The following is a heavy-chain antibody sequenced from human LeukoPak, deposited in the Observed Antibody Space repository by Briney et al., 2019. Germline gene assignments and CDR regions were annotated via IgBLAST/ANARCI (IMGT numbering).Heavy chain of an antibody. Sequence: PSETLSLTCSVSGGPVTHDYWSWIRQSPGKGLEWIGYIHYSGSTSYNPSLSSRISMSVDESRSQFSLKLSSVTAADTAVYYCARGLLWFGESSPDAFDIWGQGTMVTVSS. V-gene: IGHV4-59*02. D-gene: IGHD3-10*01. CDR1: GGPVTHDY. J-gene: IGHJ3*02. CDR3: ARGLLWFGESSPDAFDI. CDR2: IHYSGST.